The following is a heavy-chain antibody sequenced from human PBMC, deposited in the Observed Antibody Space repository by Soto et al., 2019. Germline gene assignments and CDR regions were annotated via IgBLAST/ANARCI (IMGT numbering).Heavy chain of an antibody. D-gene: IGHD3-10*01. V-gene: IGHV5-51*01. CDR3: ECCTGYYLGFGGYHSDYGMDV. CDR1: GYSFTSYW. J-gene: IGHJ6*02. Sequence: GESLKISCKGSGYSFTSYWIGWVRQMPGKGLEWMGIIYPGDSDTRYIPSFQGQVTISADKSISTAYLQWSSLKASDTAMYYCECCTGYYLGFGGYHSDYGMDVWGQGTTVTVSS. CDR2: IYPGDSDT.